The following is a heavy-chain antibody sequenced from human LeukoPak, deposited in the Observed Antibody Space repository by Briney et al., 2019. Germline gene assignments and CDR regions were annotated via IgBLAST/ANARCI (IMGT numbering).Heavy chain of an antibody. V-gene: IGHV3-30*18. J-gene: IGHJ5*02. Sequence: QPGRSLRLSCAASGVTLSPYGMHWVRQAPGKGLEWVAVISYEGGTQHYADSVKGRFIISRDNPRNTLYLQMNILRTEDTAVYYCAKEGTPHVSTWYDLWGQGTQVIVSS. CDR3: AKEGTPHVSTWYDL. CDR1: GVTLSPYG. CDR2: ISYEGGTQ. D-gene: IGHD3-10*01.